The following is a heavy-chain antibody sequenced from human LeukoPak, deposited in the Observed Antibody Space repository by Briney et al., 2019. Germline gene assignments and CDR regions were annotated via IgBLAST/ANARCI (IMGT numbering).Heavy chain of an antibody. V-gene: IGHV1-2*02. J-gene: IGHJ4*02. CDR1: GHTFSGNY. CDR2: INPNSGDT. D-gene: IGHD6-19*01. CDR3: ARDARIGVAALDY. Sequence: ASVKVSCKASGHTFSGNYMNWVRQAPGQGLEWMGWINPNSGDTNYAQKFQGRVTMTRDTSISTAYMELRRLKSDDTAVYYCARDARIGVAALDYWGQGTLVTVSS.